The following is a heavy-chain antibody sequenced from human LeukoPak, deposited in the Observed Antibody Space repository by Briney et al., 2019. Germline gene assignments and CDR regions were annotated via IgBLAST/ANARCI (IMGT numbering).Heavy chain of an antibody. J-gene: IGHJ3*02. V-gene: IGHV5-51*01. CDR1: GYSFTSYW. CDR2: IYPGDSDT. CDR3: ARAAGGDIVVVTAIPDAFDI. D-gene: IGHD2-21*02. Sequence: GESLQISCKGSGYSFTSYWIGWVRQMPGKGLEWMGIIYPGDSDTRYSPSFQGQVTISADKSISTAYLQWSSLKASDTAMYYCARAAGGDIVVVTAIPDAFDIWGQGTMVTVSS.